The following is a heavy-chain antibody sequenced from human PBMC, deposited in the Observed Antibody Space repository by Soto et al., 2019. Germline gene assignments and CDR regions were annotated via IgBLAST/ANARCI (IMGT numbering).Heavy chain of an antibody. CDR1: GGTFSSYA. CDR2: IIPIFGTA. Sequence: QVQLVQSGAEVKKPGSSVKVSCKASGGTFSSYAISWVRQAPGQGLEWRGGIIPIFGTANYAQKFQGRVTITADESTSTAYMELSSLRSEDTAVYYCARQDDCGGDCYSAFDIWGQGTMVTVSS. V-gene: IGHV1-69*12. D-gene: IGHD2-21*02. J-gene: IGHJ3*02. CDR3: ARQDDCGGDCYSAFDI.